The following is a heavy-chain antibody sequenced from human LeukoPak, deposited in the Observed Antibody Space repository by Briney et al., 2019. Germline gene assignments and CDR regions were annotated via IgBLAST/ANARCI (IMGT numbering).Heavy chain of an antibody. CDR2: INPNIGGT. CDR3: EWELRREHAFDL. V-gene: IGHV1-2*02. D-gene: IGHD5-12*01. CDR1: GYTFTGYY. J-gene: IGHJ3*01. Sequence: ASLKVSCKASGYTFTGYYMHSVRHAPGQRVEWMGWINPNIGGTNYAQKFQGRVTMTRDNSISTAYMELSRLRSDDTAVYYCEWELRREHAFDLWGQGTMVTVSS.